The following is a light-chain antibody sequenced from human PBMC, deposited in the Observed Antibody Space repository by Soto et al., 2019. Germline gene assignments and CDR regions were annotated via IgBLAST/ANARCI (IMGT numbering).Light chain of an antibody. CDR3: QQSNGFPRLT. V-gene: IGKV1-9*01. Sequence: IHLAQAPSSLSASLGEIVTITFRASQGISSYLAWYQQKPGKAPKLLIYAASTLQSGVPSRFSGSGSGTDFTLTINSLQPEDSATYYCQQSNGFPRLTFGGGTKVDIK. CDR1: QGISSY. CDR2: AAS. J-gene: IGKJ4*01.